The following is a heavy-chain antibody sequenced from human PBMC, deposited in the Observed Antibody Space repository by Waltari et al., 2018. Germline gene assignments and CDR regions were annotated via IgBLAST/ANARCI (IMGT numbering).Heavy chain of an antibody. CDR2: RKQDGTKE. D-gene: IGHD3-9*01. CDR1: GFTLSNYY. Sequence: EVQLVESGGGLVQPGGSLRLSCSASGFTLSNYYMTWVRQAPGKGRECVAKRKQDGTKENYADSVRGRFTISRDNAKSSLYLQMNNLRAEDTAVYFCARVQTRIYDWYLDYFDSWGQGTLVTVSS. J-gene: IGHJ4*02. V-gene: IGHV3-7*03. CDR3: ARVQTRIYDWYLDYFDS.